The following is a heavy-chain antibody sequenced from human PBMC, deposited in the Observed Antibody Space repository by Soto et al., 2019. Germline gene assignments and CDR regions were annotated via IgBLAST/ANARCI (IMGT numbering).Heavy chain of an antibody. Sequence: EVQLVESGGGLLQPGGSLRLSCEASGFTFSSHWMHWVRQTPGKGLVWVSRVNFDGTTTSYADSVKGRLTISRDNAKNTVYLQMNSLRAEDTAVYYCARGGSGTYKLDNWGQGTLVTVSA. D-gene: IGHD3-10*01. V-gene: IGHV3-74*01. J-gene: IGHJ4*02. CDR2: VNFDGTTT. CDR1: GFTFSSHW. CDR3: ARGGSGTYKLDN.